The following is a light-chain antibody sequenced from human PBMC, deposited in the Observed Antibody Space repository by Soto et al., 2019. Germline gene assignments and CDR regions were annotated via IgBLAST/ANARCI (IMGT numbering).Light chain of an antibody. V-gene: IGLV1-51*01. CDR1: SSNIGNNY. Sequence: QSVLTQPPSVSAAPGQKVTISCSGSSSNIGNNYVSWYQQLPGTAPKLLFYENDKRPSGIPDRFSGSKSGTSATLAITGLQTGDEADYYCGTWDSSLSAGVFGGGTKVTVL. CDR3: GTWDSSLSAGV. J-gene: IGLJ2*01. CDR2: END.